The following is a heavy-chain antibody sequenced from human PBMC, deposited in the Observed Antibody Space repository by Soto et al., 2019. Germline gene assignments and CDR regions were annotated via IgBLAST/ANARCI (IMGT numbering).Heavy chain of an antibody. CDR2: INYSGST. J-gene: IGHJ4*02. Sequence: TLSLTCAVWGGSFSGYYCTWIRKHPGTGLEWIGEINYSGSTNYNPSLKSRVTISVDTSKNQFSLKLSSVTAADTAVYYCAREPLTWGQGTLVTVSS. CDR3: AREPLT. CDR1: GGSFSGYY. V-gene: IGHV4-34*09.